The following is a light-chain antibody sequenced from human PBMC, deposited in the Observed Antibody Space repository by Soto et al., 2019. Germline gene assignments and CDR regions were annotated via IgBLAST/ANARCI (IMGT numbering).Light chain of an antibody. Sequence: QSVLTQPRSVSGSPGQSVTISCTGTSSDIGSYEYVSWYQQHPGKAPRLMIYGVSKRPSGVPDRYSGSKSGNSASLTISGLQADDEADYYCCSLTTSHTYVFGSGTRSPS. CDR2: GVS. J-gene: IGLJ1*01. CDR3: CSLTTSHTYV. V-gene: IGLV2-11*01. CDR1: SSDIGSYEY.